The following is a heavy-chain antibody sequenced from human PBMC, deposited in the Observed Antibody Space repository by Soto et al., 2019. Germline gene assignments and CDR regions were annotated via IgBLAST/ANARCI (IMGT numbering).Heavy chain of an antibody. CDR2: ISAYNGNT. V-gene: IGHV1-18*01. Sequence: QVHLVQSGAEVKKPGASVKVSCQAFGYTFTRYNINWVRQAPGQGLEWMGWISAYNGNTNYSEKFQGRVTMSADTTTSTAYMDLRSLTSDDTAVYYCARDRPGRKYGDQPFDYWGQGTLVTGSS. CDR3: ARDRPGRKYGDQPFDY. CDR1: GYTFTRYN. J-gene: IGHJ4*02. D-gene: IGHD4-17*01.